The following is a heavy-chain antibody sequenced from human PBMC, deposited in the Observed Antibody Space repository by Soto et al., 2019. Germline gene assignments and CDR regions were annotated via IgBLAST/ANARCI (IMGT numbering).Heavy chain of an antibody. J-gene: IGHJ2*01. D-gene: IGHD3-9*01. CDR3: QRENDIHDTVPDSSFLLSRSSDL. V-gene: IGHV3-30-3*01. Sequence: GKGLEWVAVISYDGSNKYYADSVKGRFTISRDNSKNTLYLQMNSLRAEDTAVYYCQRENDIHDTVPDSSFLLSRSSDL. CDR2: ISYDGSNK.